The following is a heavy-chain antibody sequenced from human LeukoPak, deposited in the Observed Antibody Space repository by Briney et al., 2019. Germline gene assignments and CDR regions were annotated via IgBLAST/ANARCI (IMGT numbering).Heavy chain of an antibody. CDR3: ARVRCSSTSCYIINWFDP. Sequence: ASVKVSCKASGGTFSSYAISWVRQAPGQGLERMGRIIPILGIANYAQKFQGRVTITADKSTSTAYMELSSLRSEDTAVYYCARVRCSSTSCYIINWFDPWGQGTLVTVSS. V-gene: IGHV1-69*04. D-gene: IGHD2-2*02. J-gene: IGHJ5*02. CDR1: GGTFSSYA. CDR2: IIPILGIA.